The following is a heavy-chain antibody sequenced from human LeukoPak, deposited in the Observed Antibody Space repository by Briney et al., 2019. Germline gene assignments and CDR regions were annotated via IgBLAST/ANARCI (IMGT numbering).Heavy chain of an antibody. D-gene: IGHD3-10*01. CDR3: ARGVRPKGWFY. J-gene: IGHJ4*02. CDR2: IYYSGST. Sequence: PSETLSHTCTVSGGSISIYYWSWIRQPPGKGLEWIGYIYYSGSTNYNPSLKSRVTISVDTSKNQFSLKLSSVTAADTAVYYCARGVRPKGWFYWGQGTLVTVSS. CDR1: GGSISIYY. V-gene: IGHV4-59*12.